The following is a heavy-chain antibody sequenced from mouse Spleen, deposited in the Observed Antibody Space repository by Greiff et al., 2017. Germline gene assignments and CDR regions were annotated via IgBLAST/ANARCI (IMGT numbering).Heavy chain of an antibody. CDR1: GYTFTDYN. CDR2: INPNNGGT. V-gene: IGHV1-18*01. D-gene: IGHD2-3*01. Sequence: VQLKQSGPELVKPGASVKIPCKASGYTFTDYNMDWVKQSHGKSLEWIGDINPNNGGTIYNQKFKGKATLTVDKSSSTAYMELRSLTSEDTAVYYCARRGWLLRDWYFDVWGAGTTVTVSS. J-gene: IGHJ1*01. CDR3: ARRGWLLRDWYFDV.